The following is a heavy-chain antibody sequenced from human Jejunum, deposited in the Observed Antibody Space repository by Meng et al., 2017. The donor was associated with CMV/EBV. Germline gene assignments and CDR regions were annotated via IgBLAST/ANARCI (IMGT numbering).Heavy chain of an antibody. Sequence: CCKASGYPFTAYYLHWLRRAPGEGSEGMVRNRPSSGDTNSAQKLKGSVNMTRDTSINTVYMELNSLTSDDTAVYYCARFTGTMGAYWGQGALVTVSS. V-gene: IGHV1-2*06. D-gene: IGHD4-17*01. CDR1: GYPFTAYY. J-gene: IGHJ4*02. CDR3: ARFTGTMGAY. CDR2: NRPSSGDT.